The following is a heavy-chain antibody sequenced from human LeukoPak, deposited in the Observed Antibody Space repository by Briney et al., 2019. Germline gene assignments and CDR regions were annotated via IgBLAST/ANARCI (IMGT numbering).Heavy chain of an antibody. Sequence: SQTLSLTCTVSGGSTSSGDYYWSWIRQPPGKGLEWIGYIYHSGTTDYNPSLKSRVTISVDMSKNQFSLKLNSVTAADTAVYYCARVALGGSYRIDYWGQGTLVAVSS. CDR3: ARVALGGSYRIDY. J-gene: IGHJ4*02. D-gene: IGHD1-26*01. CDR1: GGSTSSGDYY. V-gene: IGHV4-30-2*01. CDR2: IYHSGTT.